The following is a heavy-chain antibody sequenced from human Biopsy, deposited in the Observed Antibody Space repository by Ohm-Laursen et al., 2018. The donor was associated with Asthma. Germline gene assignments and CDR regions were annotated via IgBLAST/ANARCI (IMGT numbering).Heavy chain of an antibody. CDR3: AKDVFPGWELRRGPDY. V-gene: IGHV3-30*18. J-gene: IGHJ4*02. CDR2: ISFDGSNK. D-gene: IGHD1-26*01. Sequence: SLRLSCAAPGFSFSNYGMHWVRQTPGKGLDWVAVISFDGSNKNYTDSVKGRFTISRDNSRNTLHLQMNSLRAEDTAVYYCAKDVFPGWELRRGPDYWGQGTLVTVSS. CDR1: GFSFSNYG.